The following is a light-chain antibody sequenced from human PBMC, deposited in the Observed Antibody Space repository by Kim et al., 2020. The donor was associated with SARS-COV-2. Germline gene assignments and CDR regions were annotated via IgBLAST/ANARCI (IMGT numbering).Light chain of an antibody. J-gene: IGKJ4*01. Sequence: EIVLTQSPGTLSLSPGEGATLSCRASQIVASRYIAWYQQKPGQAPRLLIHGASNRATAIPDRFSGSGSGTDFTLTISRLETEDFAVYYYQQYGGSPLSFGGGTKVDIK. CDR1: QIVASRY. CDR3: QQYGGSPLS. V-gene: IGKV3-20*01. CDR2: GAS.